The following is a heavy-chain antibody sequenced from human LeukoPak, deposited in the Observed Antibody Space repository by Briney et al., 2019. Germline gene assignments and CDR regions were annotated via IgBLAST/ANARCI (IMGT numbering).Heavy chain of an antibody. CDR1: GYTFTSYD. CDR3: ASRIFGVATLSET. CDR2: MNPNSGNT. D-gene: IGHD3-3*02. V-gene: IGHV1-8*01. J-gene: IGHJ5*02. Sequence: ASVKVSCKASGYTFTSYDINWVRQATGPGLEWMGWMNPNSGNTGYAQKFQGRVTMTRNTSISTAYMELSSLRSEDTAVYYCASRIFGVATLSETWGQGTLVTVSS.